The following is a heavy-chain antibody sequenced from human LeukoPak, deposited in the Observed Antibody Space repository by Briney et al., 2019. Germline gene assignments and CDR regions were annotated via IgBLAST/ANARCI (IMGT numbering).Heavy chain of an antibody. CDR3: ARMGPELLWFGELLRGYYYYYMDV. CDR2: IYTSGST. Sequence: SETLSLTCTVSGGSISSYYWSWIRQPPGKGLEWIGYIYTSGSTNYNPSLKSRVTISVDTSKNQFSLKLSSVTAADAAVYYCARMGPELLWFGELLRGYYYYYMDVWGKGTTVTVSS. V-gene: IGHV4-4*09. D-gene: IGHD3-10*01. CDR1: GGSISSYY. J-gene: IGHJ6*03.